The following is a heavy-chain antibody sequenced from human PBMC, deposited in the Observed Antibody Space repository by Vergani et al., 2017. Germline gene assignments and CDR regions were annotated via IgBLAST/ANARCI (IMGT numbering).Heavy chain of an antibody. CDR1: GFSLSTSGVG. V-gene: IGHV2-5*02. CDR3: AHIAPYYDFWSGYTHVAHYFDC. CDR2: IYWDDDK. D-gene: IGHD3-3*01. Sequence: QITLKESGPTLVKPTQTLTLTCTFSGFSLSTSGVGVGWIRQPPGKALEWLALIYWDDDKRYSPSLKSRLTITKDTSKNQVVLTMTNMDPVDTATYYCAHIAPYYDFWSGYTHVAHYFDCWGQGTLVTVSS. J-gene: IGHJ4*02.